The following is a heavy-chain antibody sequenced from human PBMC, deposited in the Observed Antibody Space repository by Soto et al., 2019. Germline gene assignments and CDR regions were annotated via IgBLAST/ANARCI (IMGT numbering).Heavy chain of an antibody. CDR3: AKDAPRRSGWYHFDY. CDR1: GFIFNRQD. Sequence: VQVLESGGGLVQPGGSLRLSCVASGFIFNRQDMCWVRQAPGKGLEWVSGIGASGGNTQYADSVKGRFTISRDNSKSTLYLQMNSLRAEDTAIYYCAKDAPRRSGWYHFDYWGQGALVTVSS. D-gene: IGHD6-19*01. J-gene: IGHJ4*02. CDR2: IGASGGNT. V-gene: IGHV3-23*01.